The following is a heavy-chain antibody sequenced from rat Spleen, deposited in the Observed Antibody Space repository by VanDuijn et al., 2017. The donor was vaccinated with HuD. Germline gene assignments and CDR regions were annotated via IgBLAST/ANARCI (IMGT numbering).Heavy chain of an antibody. V-gene: IGHV3-1*01. J-gene: IGHJ2*01. Sequence: EVQLQESGPGLVKPSQSLSLTCSVTGYSITSNYWGWIRKFTGNKMEWIGHISYSGNTSYNPSLKSRISITRDTSKNRFFLQLNSVTTEDTATYYCARYFPGLMVIADWGQGVMVTVSS. CDR3: ARYFPGLMVIAD. D-gene: IGHD1-12*03. CDR2: ISYSGNT. CDR1: GYSITSNY.